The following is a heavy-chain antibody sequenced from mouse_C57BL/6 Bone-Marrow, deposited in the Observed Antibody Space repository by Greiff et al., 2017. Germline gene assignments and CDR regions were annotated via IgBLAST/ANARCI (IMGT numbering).Heavy chain of an antibody. V-gene: IGHV1-82*01. CDR1: GYAFSSSW. CDR2: IYPGDGDT. D-gene: IGHD1-1*01. CDR3: ARGYYYGSSYDWYFDV. Sequence: QVQLQQSGPELVKPGASVKISCKASGYAFSSSWMNWVKQRPGQGLEWIGRIYPGDGDTNYNGKFKGKATLTADKSSSTAYMQLSSLTSEDSAVSFCARGYYYGSSYDWYFDVWGTGTTVTVSS. J-gene: IGHJ1*03.